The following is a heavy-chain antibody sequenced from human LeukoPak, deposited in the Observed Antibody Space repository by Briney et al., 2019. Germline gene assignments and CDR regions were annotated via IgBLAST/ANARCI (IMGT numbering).Heavy chain of an antibody. V-gene: IGHV3-9*01. CDR2: ISWNSGTV. J-gene: IGHJ5*02. D-gene: IGHD5-18*01. CDR3: AKGRVAVTGNWFDP. Sequence: SLRLSCAASGFTFDDYSMHWVRQAPGKGLEWVSGISWNSGTVGYADSVKGRFTISRDNAKNSLYLQMNSLRAEDTALYYCAKGRVAVTGNWFDPWGQGTLVTVSS. CDR1: GFTFDDYS.